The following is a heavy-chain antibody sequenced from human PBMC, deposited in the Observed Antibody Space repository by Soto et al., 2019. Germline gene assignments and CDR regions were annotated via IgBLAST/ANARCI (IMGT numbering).Heavy chain of an antibody. J-gene: IGHJ5*01. CDR2: IIGTDTT. CDR3: AKGEALYSSHPWDS. V-gene: IGHV3-23*01. D-gene: IGHD3-22*01. Sequence: EVQLLESGGGLVQPGGSLRLSCTASGFTFKNCGMIWVRQAPGKGLEWVAAIIGTDTTNYADSVKGRFTISRDNSKDTLYLQMNGLGVEDTAIYYCAKGEALYSSHPWDSWGHGTLVTVSA. CDR1: GFTFKNCG.